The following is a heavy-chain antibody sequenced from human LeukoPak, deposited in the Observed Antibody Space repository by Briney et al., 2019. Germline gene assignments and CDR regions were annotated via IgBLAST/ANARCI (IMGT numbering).Heavy chain of an antibody. J-gene: IGHJ6*03. CDR3: ARVSGSTSWLKGDYDYFDV. Sequence: RASVKVSCMASGYTFTGYYMHWVRQAPGHGLEWMGWINPNSGGTNYAQKFQGRVTMTRDMSISTAYMELSRLRSDDTAVYDCARVSGSTSWLKGDYDYFDVWGKGTTVTVSS. CDR2: INPNSGGT. D-gene: IGHD2-2*01. CDR1: GYTFTGYY. V-gene: IGHV1-2*02.